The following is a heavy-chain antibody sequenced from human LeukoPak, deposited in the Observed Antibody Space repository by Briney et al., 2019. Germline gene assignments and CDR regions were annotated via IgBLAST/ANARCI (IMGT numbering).Heavy chain of an antibody. CDR3: ARDPDSSSFDY. V-gene: IGHV3-7*01. D-gene: IGHD6-13*01. CDR1: GFNLRTSW. CDR2: IKYDGTVK. Sequence: GGSLRLSCTASGFNLRTSWMSWVRQSPGKGLEFLANIKYDGTVKNYVDSVKGRFTISRDNPKNSLYLQMDSLRAEDTAVYYCARDPDSSSFDYWGQGALVTVSS. J-gene: IGHJ4*02.